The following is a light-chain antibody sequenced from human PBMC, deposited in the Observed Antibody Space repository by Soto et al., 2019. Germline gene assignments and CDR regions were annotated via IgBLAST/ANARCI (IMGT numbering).Light chain of an antibody. CDR1: QSISSW. CDR2: DAS. Sequence: DIQMTQSPSTLSASVGDRVTITCRASQSISSWLAWYQQKPGKAPKLLIYDASSLESGVPSRFSGSGSGTEFTFTLSRLQPDDFATYYCQQYNSYSPWTFGQGTKVEIK. V-gene: IGKV1-5*01. J-gene: IGKJ1*01. CDR3: QQYNSYSPWT.